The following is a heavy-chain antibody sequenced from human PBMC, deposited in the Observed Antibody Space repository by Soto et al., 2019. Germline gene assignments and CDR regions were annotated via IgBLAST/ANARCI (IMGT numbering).Heavy chain of an antibody. D-gene: IGHD1-1*01. CDR1: GFTFSSYD. CDR2: ITAGGTGT. V-gene: IGHV3-23*01. J-gene: IGHJ4*02. Sequence: QSGGSLRLSCAASGFTFSSYDMTWVRQAPGKGLEWVSRITAGGTGTYYAGSVKGRFTISRDNSKNTLFLQVNSLRADDTAIYYCANIGLTTGSPLQWGQGTLVTVSS. CDR3: ANIGLTTGSPLQ.